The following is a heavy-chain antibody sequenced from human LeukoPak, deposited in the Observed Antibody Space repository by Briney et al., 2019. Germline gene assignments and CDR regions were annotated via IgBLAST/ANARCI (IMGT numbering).Heavy chain of an antibody. CDR1: GGSIRSSYYY. D-gene: IGHD3-22*01. CDR2: IYDSGST. CDR3: ARRVSDPLKVDY. J-gene: IGHJ4*02. Sequence: SETLSLTCTVSGGSIRSSYYYWGWIRQPPGKGLEWIGSIYDSGSTYYNPSLKSRVTISVDTSKNQFSLKLNSVTAADTAVYYCARRVSDPLKVDYWGQGTLVTVSS. V-gene: IGHV4-39*01.